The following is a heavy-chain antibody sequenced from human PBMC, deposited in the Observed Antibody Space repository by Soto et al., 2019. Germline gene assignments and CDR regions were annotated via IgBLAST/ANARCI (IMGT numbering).Heavy chain of an antibody. CDR2: IYHSGDT. CDR3: ARVDSSTWNWVLDH. V-gene: IGHV4-30-4*01. D-gene: IGHD6-6*01. CDR1: GGSVSSGDYY. J-gene: IGHJ4*02. Sequence: SETLSLTCTVSGGSVSSGDYYWSWIRQPPGKGLEWIGKIYHSGDTNYNPSLKSRVIISVDTSKNQFSLKLTSVTAADTAVYYCARVDSSTWNWVLDHWGRGTLVTVS.